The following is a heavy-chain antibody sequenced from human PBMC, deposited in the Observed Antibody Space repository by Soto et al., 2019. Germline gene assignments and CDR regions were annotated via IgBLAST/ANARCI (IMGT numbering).Heavy chain of an antibody. Sequence: ASLKVSCKASGYTFTSYGISWVRQAPGQGLEWMGWISAYNGNTNYAQKLQGRVTMTTDTSTSTAYMELRSLRSDDTAVYYCARDLILGNYDFWSGYPHNWFDPWGQGTLVTVSS. D-gene: IGHD3-3*01. V-gene: IGHV1-18*01. CDR2: ISAYNGNT. CDR3: ARDLILGNYDFWSGYPHNWFDP. CDR1: GYTFTSYG. J-gene: IGHJ5*02.